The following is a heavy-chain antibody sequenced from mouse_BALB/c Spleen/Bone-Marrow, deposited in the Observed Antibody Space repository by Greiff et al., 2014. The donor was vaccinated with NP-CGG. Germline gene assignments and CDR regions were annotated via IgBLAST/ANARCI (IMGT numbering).Heavy chain of an antibody. J-gene: IGHJ3*01. D-gene: IGHD6-1*01. CDR3: KAGETCQFDY. V-gene: IGHV14-4*02. CDR2: IDPANGDT. CDR1: GFNIQDYY. Sequence: EVQLQQSGAELLRSGASVKLSCTASGFNIQDYYMHWVKQRPEQGLEWIGWIDPANGDTEYAPKFQGKAPITADTSSNTDYLQLSSRTSEDTAANYCKAGETCQFDYWGQGTLVTVSA.